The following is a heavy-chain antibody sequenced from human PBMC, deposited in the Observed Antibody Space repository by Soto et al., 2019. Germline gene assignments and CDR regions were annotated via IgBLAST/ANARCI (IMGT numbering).Heavy chain of an antibody. CDR1: GFTFSSYA. D-gene: IGHD2-15*01. J-gene: IGHJ4*02. CDR3: AREVDGLDY. Sequence: QVQLVESGGGVVQPGRSLRLSCAASGFTFSSYAMHWVRQAPGKGLERVAVVSYDGYNKYYADSVKGRFTISRDNSKNTLYLQMNSLRAEDTAVYYCAREVDGLDYWGQGTLVTVSS. V-gene: IGHV3-30-3*01. CDR2: VSYDGYNK.